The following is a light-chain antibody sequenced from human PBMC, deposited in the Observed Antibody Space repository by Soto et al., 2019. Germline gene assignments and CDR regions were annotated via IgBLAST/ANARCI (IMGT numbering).Light chain of an antibody. CDR2: VHGDGSH. CDR1: SGHNNHA. Sequence: QSVLTQSPSASASLGASVKLTCTLSSGHNNHAIAWHQQKPEKGPRYLMKVHGDGSHNRGDGIPDRFSGSSSGAERFLAISGVQAEDEADYYCQTWESGIVVFGGGTKLTVL. CDR3: QTWESGIVV. J-gene: IGLJ2*01. V-gene: IGLV4-69*01.